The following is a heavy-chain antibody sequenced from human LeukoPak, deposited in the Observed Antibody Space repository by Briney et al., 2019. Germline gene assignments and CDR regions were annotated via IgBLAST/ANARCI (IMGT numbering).Heavy chain of an antibody. Sequence: PGGSLRLSCAASGFTFSNYWMHWVRQAPGKGLVWVSRINSDGSSTTYAGSVKGRFTVSRDNAKNTLYLQMNSLRAEDTAVYYCARDGGGSGRNYYYGLDVWGQGTTVTVSS. V-gene: IGHV3-74*01. D-gene: IGHD3-10*01. CDR1: GFTFSNYW. J-gene: IGHJ6*02. CDR3: ARDGGGSGRNYYYGLDV. CDR2: INSDGSST.